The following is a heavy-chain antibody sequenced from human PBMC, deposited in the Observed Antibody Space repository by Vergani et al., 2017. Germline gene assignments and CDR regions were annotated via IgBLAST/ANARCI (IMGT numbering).Heavy chain of an antibody. D-gene: IGHD2-15*01. J-gene: IGHJ6*03. V-gene: IGHV4-34*01. CDR1: GGSFSGYY. CDR3: ARDYXSGGSCYSGYYYYYMDV. Sequence: QVQLQQWGAGLLKPSETLSLTCAVYGGSFSGYYWSWIRQPPGKGLEWIGEINHSGSTNYNPSLKSRVTISVDTSKNQFSLKLSSVTAADTAVYYCARDYXSGGSCYSGYYYYYMDVWGKGTTVTVSS. CDR2: INHSGST.